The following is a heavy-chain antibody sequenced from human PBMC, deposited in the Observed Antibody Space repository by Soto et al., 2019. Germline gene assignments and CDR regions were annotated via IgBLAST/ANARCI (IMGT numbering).Heavy chain of an antibody. CDR3: TGEVASGY. D-gene: IGHD2-8*02. J-gene: IGHJ4*02. CDR2: ISRDGGTK. V-gene: IGHV3-30*03. Sequence: QVQLVESGGGVVQPGRSLRLSCAVSGFTDSTYGMHWVHQAPGKGLEWVAVISRDGGTKYYADSVKGRFTISRDNSRNTLFLEMNSLRGDEMAVYYCTGEVASGYWGQGTLVTVSS. CDR1: GFTDSTYG.